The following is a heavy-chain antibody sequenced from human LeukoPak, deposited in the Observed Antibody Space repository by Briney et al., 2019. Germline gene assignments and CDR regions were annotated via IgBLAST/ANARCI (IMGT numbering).Heavy chain of an antibody. D-gene: IGHD3-22*01. Sequence: GGSLRLSCAASGFTVSSNYMSWVRQAPGKGLEWVSVIYSGGNTYYADSVKSRFTISRDNSKNTLYLQMNSLRAEDTAVYYCARAVSSGYDPFDYWGQGTLVTVSS. V-gene: IGHV3-53*01. CDR3: ARAVSSGYDPFDY. CDR1: GFTVSSNY. CDR2: IYSGGNT. J-gene: IGHJ4*02.